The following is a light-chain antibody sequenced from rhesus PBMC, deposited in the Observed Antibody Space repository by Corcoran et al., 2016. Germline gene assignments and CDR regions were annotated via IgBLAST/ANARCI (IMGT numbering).Light chain of an antibody. J-gene: IGKJ1*01. CDR1: QGICNW. V-gene: IGKV1-33*02. CDR3: QQHNSNPRT. CDR2: AAS. Sequence: DIQMTQSPFSLSASVRDRVTITRQASQGICNWFAWYQQKPGKAPKFLIDAASSLQSGVPARVSGSGSGTEFTHTISSLQPEDFATYYCQQHNSNPRTFGQGTKVEIK.